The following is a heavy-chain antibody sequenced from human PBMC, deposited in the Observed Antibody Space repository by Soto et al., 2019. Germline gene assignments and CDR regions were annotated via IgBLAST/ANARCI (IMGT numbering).Heavy chain of an antibody. CDR2: IIPIFGTA. CDR3: AGARNDNYYYGMDV. CDR1: GGTFSRYG. J-gene: IGHJ6*02. V-gene: IGHV1-69*12. Sequence: QVQLVQSGAEVTKPGPPVKVSCKASGGTFSRYGISWVRQAPGQGLEWMGGIIPIFGTANYAQKFQGRVTITADESTSTAYMELSSLRSEDTAVYYGAGARNDNYYYGMDVWGQGTTVTVSS. D-gene: IGHD3-22*01.